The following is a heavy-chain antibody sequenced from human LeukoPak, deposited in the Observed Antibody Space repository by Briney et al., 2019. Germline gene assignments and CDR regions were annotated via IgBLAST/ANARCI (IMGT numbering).Heavy chain of an antibody. D-gene: IGHD2-21*02. V-gene: IGHV3-21*01. CDR1: GFTLSSYS. CDR3: ARVGDSDYFDY. CDR2: ISSSSSYI. Sequence: GSLRLSRAASGFTLSSYSMNLGRQAPGKGLGWVSSISSSSSYIYYADSVKGRFTISRDNAKNSLYLQMNSLRAEDTAVYYCARVGDSDYFDYWGQGTLVTVSS. J-gene: IGHJ4*02.